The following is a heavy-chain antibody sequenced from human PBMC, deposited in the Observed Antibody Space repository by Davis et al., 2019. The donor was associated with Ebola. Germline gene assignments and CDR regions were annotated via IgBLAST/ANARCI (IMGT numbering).Heavy chain of an antibody. V-gene: IGHV5-51*01. CDR3: ATLRRTITGMDDGFDI. D-gene: IGHD7-27*01. Sequence: KVSCKDSGNSFTSHWIGWVRQMPGKGLEWMGIIFTGDSDTRYSPSFRGQVTISADKSFKTAFLHWSSLKPSDTAMYYCATLRRTITGMDDGFDIWGQGTMVTVSS. CDR2: IFTGDSDT. J-gene: IGHJ3*02. CDR1: GNSFTSHW.